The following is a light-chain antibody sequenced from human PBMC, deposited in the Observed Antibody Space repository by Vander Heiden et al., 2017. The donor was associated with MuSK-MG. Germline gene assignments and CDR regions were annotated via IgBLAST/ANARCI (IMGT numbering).Light chain of an antibody. V-gene: IGKV3-20*01. CDR1: QSVTRNY. CDR2: GAS. J-gene: IGKJ2*01. CDR3: QQYGTSPYT. Sequence: EIVLTLSPVTLSLSPGETDTLSCRASQSVTRNYLAWHQKRPGQAPSLLNYGASSRAAGIPDRFSGRGSGTDFTLTISRLAPEDVAVYYCQQYGTSPYTFGQGTKLEIK.